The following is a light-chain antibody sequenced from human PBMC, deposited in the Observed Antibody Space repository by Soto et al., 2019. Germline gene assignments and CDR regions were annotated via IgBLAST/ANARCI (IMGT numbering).Light chain of an antibody. CDR2: DVF. V-gene: IGKV1-39*01. Sequence: DIQMTQSPSSLSASVGDRVTITCRASQNINNYLNWYQHKPGQAPKVMIYDVFTLQSGVPYRFSGSGSGTFFTLTISSLQPEDFATYYCQQSDTTPLTFGGGTKVEIK. CDR3: QQSDTTPLT. J-gene: IGKJ4*01. CDR1: QNINNY.